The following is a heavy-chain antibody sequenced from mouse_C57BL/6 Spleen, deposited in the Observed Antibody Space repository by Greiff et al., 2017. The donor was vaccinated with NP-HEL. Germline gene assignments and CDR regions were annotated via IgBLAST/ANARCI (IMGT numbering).Heavy chain of an antibody. V-gene: IGHV1-82*01. Sequence: VKLVESGPELVKPGASVKISCKASGYAFSSSWMNWVKQRPGKGLEWIGRIYPGDGDTNYNGKFKGKATLTADKSSSTAYMQLSSLSSEDSAVYFCAGDDGYPPYWYFDVWGTGTTVTVSS. CDR3: AGDDGYPPYWYFDV. CDR1: GYAFSSSW. J-gene: IGHJ1*03. CDR2: IYPGDGDT. D-gene: IGHD2-3*01.